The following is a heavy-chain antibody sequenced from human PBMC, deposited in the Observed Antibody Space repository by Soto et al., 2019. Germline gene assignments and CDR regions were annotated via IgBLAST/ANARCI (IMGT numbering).Heavy chain of an antibody. Sequence: QVQLVQSGAEVKKPGSSVKVSCKASGGTFSSYAISCVRQAPGQGLEGMGGIIPIFGTANYAQKFQGRVTITADKSTSTAYMELSSLRSEDTAVYSCARAVEEMANERRFDYGGKGTLVTVSS. CDR1: GGTFSSYA. CDR3: ARAVEEMANERRFDY. V-gene: IGHV1-69*06. D-gene: IGHD1-1*01. CDR2: IIPIFGTA. J-gene: IGHJ4*02.